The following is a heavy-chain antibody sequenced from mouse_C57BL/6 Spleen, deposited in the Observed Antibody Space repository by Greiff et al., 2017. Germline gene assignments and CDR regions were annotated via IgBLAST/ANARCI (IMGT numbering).Heavy chain of an antibody. Sequence: EVKLQESGAELVKPGASVKLSCTASGFNIKDYYMHWVKQRTEQGLEWIGRIDPEDGETKYAPKFQGKATITADTSSNTAYLQLISLTSEDTAVYYCAKELRTSYWYFDVWGTGTTVTVSS. CDR1: GFNIKDYY. CDR3: AKELRTSYWYFDV. V-gene: IGHV14-2*01. CDR2: IDPEDGET. J-gene: IGHJ1*03. D-gene: IGHD1-1*01.